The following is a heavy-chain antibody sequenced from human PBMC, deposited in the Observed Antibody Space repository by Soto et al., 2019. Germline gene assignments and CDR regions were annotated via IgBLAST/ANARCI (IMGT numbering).Heavy chain of an antibody. Sequence: QMQLQESGPGLVKTSETLSLTCTVSGGSIRESGLYWGWIRQSPGKGLEWIGSIFFSGRNHYNPSLKSRVSISIDASKNQFSLNVISVTAADTGVYYCVRSLMDVWGKGTTVTVSS. V-gene: IGHV4-39*01. CDR2: IFFSGRN. CDR3: VRSLMDV. CDR1: GGSIRESGLY. J-gene: IGHJ6*03.